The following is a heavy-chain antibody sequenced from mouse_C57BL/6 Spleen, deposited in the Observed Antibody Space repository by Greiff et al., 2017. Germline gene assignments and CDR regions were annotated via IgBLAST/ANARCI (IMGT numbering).Heavy chain of an antibody. CDR3: AYYDYDGRTGYFDY. Sequence: VQLQQPGAELVRPGSSVKLSCKASGYTFTSYWMHWVKQRPIQGLEWIGNIDPSDSETHYNQKFKDKATLTVDKSSSTAYMQLSSLTSEDSAVYYCAYYDYDGRTGYFDYGGQGTTLTVSS. CDR2: IDPSDSET. V-gene: IGHV1-52*01. CDR1: GYTFTSYW. J-gene: IGHJ2*01. D-gene: IGHD2-4*01.